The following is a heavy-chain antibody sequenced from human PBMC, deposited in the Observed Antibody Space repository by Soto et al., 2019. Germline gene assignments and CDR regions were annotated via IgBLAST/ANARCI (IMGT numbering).Heavy chain of an antibody. CDR1: GYTFTTYY. CDR3: ARAVSTKTAPIDY. J-gene: IGHJ4*02. V-gene: IGHV1-46*01. D-gene: IGHD4-17*01. Sequence: QVQLVQSGAEVKNPGASVKISCKASGYTFTTYYMHWLRQARGQGLEWMGIITPSSGSTRYEKHFQDRVTMTRDTSTSTDYMELGSLRSEDTAVYYGARAVSTKTAPIDYWGQGTLVTVSS. CDR2: ITPSSGST.